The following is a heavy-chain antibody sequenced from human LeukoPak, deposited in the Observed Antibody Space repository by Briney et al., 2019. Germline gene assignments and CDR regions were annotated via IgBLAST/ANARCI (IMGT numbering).Heavy chain of an antibody. D-gene: IGHD4-17*01. J-gene: IGHJ6*04. CDR3: ARNQMTTVTGFYYYGMDV. CDR2: IFHSGST. CDR1: GGSISSSNW. Sequence: PSGTLSLTYAVSGGSISSSNWWSWVRQPRGKGLEWIGEIFHSGSTNYNPSLQSRVTISVDESKNQFSLKLSSVTAADTAVYYCARNQMTTVTGFYYYGMDVWGKGTTVTVSS. V-gene: IGHV4-4*02.